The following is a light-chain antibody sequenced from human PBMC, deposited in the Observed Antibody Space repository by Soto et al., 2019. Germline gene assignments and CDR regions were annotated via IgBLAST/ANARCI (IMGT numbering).Light chain of an antibody. CDR1: QSLLHSNGYNW. Sequence: DIVMTQSPLSLPVTPGEPASISCRSSQSLLHSNGYNWLEWYVQKPGQSPQLLIYFGSNRASGVPDRFSGSGSGTDFTLKISRVEAEDVGLYYCMQALQTPLPFGGGTKVEIK. CDR2: FGS. CDR3: MQALQTPLP. J-gene: IGKJ4*01. V-gene: IGKV2-28*01.